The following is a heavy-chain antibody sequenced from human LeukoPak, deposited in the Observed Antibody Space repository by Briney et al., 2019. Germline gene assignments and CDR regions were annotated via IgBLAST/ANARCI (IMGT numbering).Heavy chain of an antibody. V-gene: IGHV3-13*01. CDR3: VRGGIQVSGIDEIDY. CDR1: GFTFRSYA. D-gene: IGHD6-19*01. J-gene: IGHJ4*02. Sequence: GGSLRLSCAASGFTFRSYAMHWVRQVTGKGLEWVSAVGISGDTYYAGSVKGRFTISRENAKNSLYLQMNSLTAGDTAVYYCVRGGIQVSGIDEIDYWGQGTLVTVSS. CDR2: VGISGDT.